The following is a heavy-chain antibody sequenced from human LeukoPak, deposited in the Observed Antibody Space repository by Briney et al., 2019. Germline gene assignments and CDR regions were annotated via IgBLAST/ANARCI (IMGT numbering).Heavy chain of an antibody. CDR1: GFTVSNNY. CDR2: TYSDSST. V-gene: IGHV3-53*01. CDR3: VRKNRDFNAAFDI. Sequence: PGGSLRLSCAASGFTVSNNYMSWVRQAPGKGLEWVSITYSDSSTNYADSVKGRFTISRETSQNTLSLQMNSLRAEDTAVYYCVRKNRDFNAAFDIWGQGTVVTVSS. D-gene: IGHD2-21*02. J-gene: IGHJ3*02.